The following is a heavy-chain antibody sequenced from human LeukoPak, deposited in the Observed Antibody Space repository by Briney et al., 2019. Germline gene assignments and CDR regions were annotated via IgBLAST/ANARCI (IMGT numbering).Heavy chain of an antibody. J-gene: IGHJ4*02. CDR2: IYSGGST. V-gene: IGHV3-53*01. CDR3: ARGQRGYYYDSSGYRDY. CDR1: GFTVSSNY. Sequence: GGSLRLSCAASGFTVSSNYMSWVRQAPGKGLEWVSVIYSGGSTYYADSVKGRFTISRDNSKNTLYLQMNSLRAEDTAVYYCARGQRGYYYDSSGYRDYWGQGTLVSVSS. D-gene: IGHD3-22*01.